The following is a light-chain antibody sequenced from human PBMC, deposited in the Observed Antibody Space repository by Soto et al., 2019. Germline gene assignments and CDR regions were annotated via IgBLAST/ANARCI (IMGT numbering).Light chain of an antibody. V-gene: IGKV3-15*01. CDR2: AAS. Sequence: EIVMTQSPATLSVSPGERATLSCRASQSVSSDLAWYQQKFGRAPRLLIYAASTRATGIPANFSGSGSGTEFTLTISRLEPEDFAVYYCQQYGSSPSITFGQGTRLEIK. CDR1: QSVSSD. J-gene: IGKJ5*01. CDR3: QQYGSSPSIT.